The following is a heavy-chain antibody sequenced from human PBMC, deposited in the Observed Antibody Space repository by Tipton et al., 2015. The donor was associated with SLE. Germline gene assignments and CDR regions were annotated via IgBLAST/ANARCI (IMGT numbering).Heavy chain of an antibody. D-gene: IGHD2-21*01. CDR3: ARVIVPYYYGMDV. V-gene: IGHV3-30*04. CDR2: ISYDGSNK. Sequence: RSLRLSCAASGFTLSTYAMVWVRQAPGKGLEWVAVISYDGSNKYYADSVKGRFTISRDNSKNTLYLQMNSLRAEDTAVYYCARVIVPYYYGMDVWGQGTTVTVS. J-gene: IGHJ6*02. CDR1: GFTLSTYA.